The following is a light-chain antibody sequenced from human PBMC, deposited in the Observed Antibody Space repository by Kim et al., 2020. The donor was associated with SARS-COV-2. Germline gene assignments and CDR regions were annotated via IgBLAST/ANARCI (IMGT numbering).Light chain of an antibody. CDR2: EDT. CDR3: QSYDNTNQV. Sequence: NFMLTQPNSVSESPGKTVTISCTRSSGNIASNYMQWYQQRPGSAPTIVIYEDTQRPSGVPDRFSGSIDSSSNSASLTISGLKTEDEADYYCQSYDNTNQVFGGGTQLTVL. CDR1: SGNIASNY. V-gene: IGLV6-57*04. J-gene: IGLJ3*02.